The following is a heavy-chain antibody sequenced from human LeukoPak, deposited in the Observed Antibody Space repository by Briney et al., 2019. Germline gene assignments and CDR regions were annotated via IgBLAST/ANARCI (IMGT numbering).Heavy chain of an antibody. Sequence: GSLRLSCVGSGFTFSDAWMSWVRQAPGKGLEWIGYIYYSESTNYNPSLKSRVTISVDTSKSQFSLKLSSVTAADTAVYYCAGEDYFGAGSSYGMAAWGQGTTVTVSS. CDR1: GFTFSDAW. J-gene: IGHJ6*02. CDR2: IYYSEST. V-gene: IGHV4-59*12. CDR3: AGEDYFGAGSSYGMAA. D-gene: IGHD3-10*01.